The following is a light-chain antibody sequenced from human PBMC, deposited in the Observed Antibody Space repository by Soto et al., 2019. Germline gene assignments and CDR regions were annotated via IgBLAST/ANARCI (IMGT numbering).Light chain of an antibody. J-gene: IGKJ2*01. V-gene: IGKV3D-15*01. CDR3: QQYNDWPGGT. Sequence: EIVMTQSPATLSVSPGERATLSCRASQSVNIYLAWYQQKPGQAPRLLIFGATYRATGIPARFSGSGSGTVFTLTISSLQSEDSALYYCQQYNDWPGGTFGQGTKVDIK. CDR2: GAT. CDR1: QSVNIY.